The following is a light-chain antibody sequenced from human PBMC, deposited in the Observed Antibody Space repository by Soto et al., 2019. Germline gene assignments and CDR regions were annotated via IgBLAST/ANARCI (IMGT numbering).Light chain of an antibody. Sequence: EIALTQSPGTLSLSPGERATLSCRASKSVSSSYLAWYQQKPGQAPRLLIYGASIRATGNPDRFSGSGSGTDFALTISRLEPEDFAVYYCQQYGSSPYTFGQGTKLEIK. CDR1: KSVSSSY. CDR3: QQYGSSPYT. J-gene: IGKJ2*01. V-gene: IGKV3-20*01. CDR2: GAS.